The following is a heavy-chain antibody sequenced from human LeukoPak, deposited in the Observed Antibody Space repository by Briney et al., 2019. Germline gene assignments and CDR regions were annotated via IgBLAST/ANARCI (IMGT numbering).Heavy chain of an antibody. CDR2: ISWNSGSI. Sequence: GGSLRLSCAASGFTFDDYAMHWVRQAPGKGLEWVSGISWNSGSIGYADSVKGRFTISRDNAKNSLYLQMNSPRAEDTALYYCAKERGDGYNYGNFDYWGQGTLVTVSS. CDR1: GFTFDDYA. CDR3: AKERGDGYNYGNFDY. D-gene: IGHD5-24*01. V-gene: IGHV3-9*01. J-gene: IGHJ4*02.